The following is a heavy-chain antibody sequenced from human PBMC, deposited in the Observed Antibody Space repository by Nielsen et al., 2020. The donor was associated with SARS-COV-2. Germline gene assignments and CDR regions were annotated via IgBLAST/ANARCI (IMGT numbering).Heavy chain of an antibody. Sequence: SETLSLTCAVSGGSISSSNWWSWVRQPPGTGLEWIGEIYHSGSTNYNPSLKSRVTISVDKSKNQFSLKLRSVTAADTAVYYCARDCSCGLGSSPSYYFDYWGQGTLVTVSS. CDR2: IYHSGST. D-gene: IGHD7-27*01. CDR1: GGSISSSNW. J-gene: IGHJ4*02. V-gene: IGHV4-4*02. CDR3: ARDCSCGLGSSPSYYFDY.